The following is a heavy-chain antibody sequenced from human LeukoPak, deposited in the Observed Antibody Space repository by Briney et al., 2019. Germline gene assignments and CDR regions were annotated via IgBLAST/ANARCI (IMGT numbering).Heavy chain of an antibody. CDR2: IYYSGST. D-gene: IGHD3-3*01. CDR1: GGSISSGGYY. CDR3: ATYYDFWSGCFDY. J-gene: IGHJ4*02. V-gene: IGHV4-31*03. Sequence: SQTLSLTCTVSGGSISSGGYYWSWIRQHPGKGLEWIGYIYYSGSTHYNPSLKSRVTISVDTSKDQFSLKLSSVTAADTAVYYCATYYDFWSGCFDYWGQGTLVTVSS.